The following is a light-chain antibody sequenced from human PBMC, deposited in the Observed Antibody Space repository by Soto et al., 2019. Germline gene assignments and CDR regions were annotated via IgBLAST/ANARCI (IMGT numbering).Light chain of an antibody. J-gene: IGLJ1*01. V-gene: IGLV1-47*01. CDR2: RDS. CDR3: SSYAGTNNHHV. Sequence: QSVLTQPPSASGTPGQRVTISCSESSSSIGSNYIYWYQQLPGTAPKLLIYRDSQRPSGVPDRFSGSKSGTSASLAISGLRSEDEADYYCSSYAGTNNHHVFGTGTKVTVL. CDR1: SSSIGSNY.